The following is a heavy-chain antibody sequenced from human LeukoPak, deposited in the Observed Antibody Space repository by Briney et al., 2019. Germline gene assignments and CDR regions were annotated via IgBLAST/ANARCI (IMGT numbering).Heavy chain of an antibody. D-gene: IGHD1-26*01. J-gene: IGHJ4*02. Sequence: PGGSLRLSCAASGFTLSSHAMGWVRQAPGKGLEWVSAISTSGGSTYYADSVKGRFTISRDNSKNTLYLQMNSLRAEDTAVYYCAKEPYSGSQLLDYWGQGTLVTVSS. V-gene: IGHV3-23*01. CDR2: ISTSGGST. CDR1: GFTLSSHA. CDR3: AKEPYSGSQLLDY.